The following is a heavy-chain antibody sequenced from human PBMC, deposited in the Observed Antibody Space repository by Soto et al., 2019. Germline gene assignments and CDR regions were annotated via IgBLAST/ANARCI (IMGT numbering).Heavy chain of an antibody. CDR3: AKDISLRGWVYLVVEY. CDR1: GFTFDVYA. D-gene: IGHD6-13*01. Sequence: EVQLVESGGGWVQPGRSLRLSCAASGFTFDVYAMHWVRQAPGKCLVWVSGINYNSGSVGYADSVKGRFTISRDNAKNSLHLQMNSLRAEDTAVYYCAKDISLRGWVYLVVEYWGQGTLVTVSP. CDR2: INYNSGSV. V-gene: IGHV3-9*01. J-gene: IGHJ4*02.